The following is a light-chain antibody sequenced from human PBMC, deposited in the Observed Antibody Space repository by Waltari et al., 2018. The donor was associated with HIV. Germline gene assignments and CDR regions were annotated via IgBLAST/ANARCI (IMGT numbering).Light chain of an antibody. V-gene: IGLV3-19*01. CDR3: NSRDSSGNHPNWV. J-gene: IGLJ3*02. CDR2: GKN. Sequence: SSELTQDPAVSVALGQTVRITCQGDSLRSYYASWYQQKPGQAPVLVISGKNNRPSGIPDRFSGSSPGNTASVTITRAQAEDEADYYCNSRDSSGNHPNWVFGGGTKLTVL. CDR1: SLRSYY.